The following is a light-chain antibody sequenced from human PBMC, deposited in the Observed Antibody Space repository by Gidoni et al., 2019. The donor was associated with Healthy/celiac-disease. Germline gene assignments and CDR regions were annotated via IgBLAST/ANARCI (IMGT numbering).Light chain of an antibody. CDR1: QSVSSN. Sequence: EIVMTQSPATLSVSPGDRATLSCRASQSVSSNLAWYQQTPGPAPRLLISGASTRATGIPARFSGSGSGTEFTLTISSLQSEDFAVYYCQQYNNWPVYTFGQGTKLEIK. V-gene: IGKV3-15*01. CDR3: QQYNNWPVYT. CDR2: GAS. J-gene: IGKJ2*01.